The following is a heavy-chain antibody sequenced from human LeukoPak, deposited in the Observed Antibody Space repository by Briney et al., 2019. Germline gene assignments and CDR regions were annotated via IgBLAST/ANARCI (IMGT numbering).Heavy chain of an antibody. V-gene: IGHV4-34*01. CDR1: GGSFSGYY. CDR3: ARGFGSGWYVY. Sequence: SETLSLTCAVYGGSFSGYYWSWIRQPPGKGLEWIGETNHSGSTNYNPSLKSRVTISVDTSKNQFSLKLSSVTAADTAVYYCARGFGSGWYVYWGQGTLVTVSS. CDR2: TNHSGST. J-gene: IGHJ4*02. D-gene: IGHD6-19*01.